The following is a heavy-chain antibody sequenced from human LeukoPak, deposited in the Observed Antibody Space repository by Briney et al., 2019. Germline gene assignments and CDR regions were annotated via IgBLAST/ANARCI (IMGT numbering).Heavy chain of an antibody. CDR2: INYDARSR. D-gene: IGHD1-1*01. J-gene: IGHJ1*01. CDR3: VRGAGPGTPFD. V-gene: IGHV3-74*01. Sequence: GGSLRLSCAASGFTFSLSWMHWVRQAPGKGLEWVSSINYDARSRTYADSVKGRLTNSRDNAENTLFLQMNSLRVEDSAIYSCVRGAGPGTPFDWGQGILVTVSS. CDR1: GFTFSLSW.